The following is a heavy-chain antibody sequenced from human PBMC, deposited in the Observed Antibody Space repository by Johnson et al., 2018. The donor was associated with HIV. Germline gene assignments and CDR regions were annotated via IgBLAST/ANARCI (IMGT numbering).Heavy chain of an antibody. CDR1: GFTFRNHD. D-gene: IGHD6-19*01. V-gene: IGHV3-13*01. CDR2: IGPTGDT. Sequence: VQLVESGGGVVRPGGSLRLSCAASGFTFRNHDMHWVRQATGKGLEWVSAIGPTGDTYYPGSVKGRFTISRDNSKNTLYLHMNSLRAEDTAVYYCARDKAVGYSSGWHAFDIWGQGTMVTVSS. CDR3: ARDKAVGYSSGWHAFDI. J-gene: IGHJ3*02.